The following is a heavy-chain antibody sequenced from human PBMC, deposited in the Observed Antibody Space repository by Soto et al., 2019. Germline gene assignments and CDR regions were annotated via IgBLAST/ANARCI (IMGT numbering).Heavy chain of an antibody. Sequence: GGSLRLSCAASGFTFSSYEMNWVRQAPGKGLEWVSYISSSGSTIYYADSVKGRFTISRDNAKNSLYLQMNSLRAEDTAVYYCARDFIAARPEFYYGMDVWGQGTTVTVSS. D-gene: IGHD6-6*01. CDR1: GFTFSSYE. CDR3: ARDFIAARPEFYYGMDV. V-gene: IGHV3-48*03. CDR2: ISSSGSTI. J-gene: IGHJ6*02.